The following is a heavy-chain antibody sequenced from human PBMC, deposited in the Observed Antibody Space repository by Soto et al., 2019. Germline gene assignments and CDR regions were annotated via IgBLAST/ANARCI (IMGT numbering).Heavy chain of an antibody. CDR2: INSDGSST. D-gene: IGHD6-6*01. CDR3: ARGVFYYYYGMDV. CDR1: GFTFSTYW. J-gene: IGHJ6*02. V-gene: IGHV3-74*01. Sequence: EVQLVESGGGLVQPGGSLRLSCAASGFTFSTYWMHWVRQAPGKGLVWVSRINSDGSSTSYADSVKGRFTISRDNAKNTLHLQMNSLRAADTAVYYYARGVFYYYYGMDVWGQGTTVTVSS.